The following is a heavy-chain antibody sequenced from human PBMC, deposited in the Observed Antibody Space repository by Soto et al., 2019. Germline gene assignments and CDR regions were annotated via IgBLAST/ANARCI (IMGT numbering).Heavy chain of an antibody. CDR1: GGSFSGYY. D-gene: IGHD1-20*01. V-gene: IGHV4-34*01. J-gene: IGHJ4*02. CDR3: ATYPARY. Sequence: SETLSLTCAVYGGSFSGYYWSWIRQTPGQGLEWIGEINNSGSTNYNPSLKTRVTISVDTSKNQFSLKLTSVAAADTAVYYCATYPARYWGQGTLVTVSS. CDR2: INNSGST.